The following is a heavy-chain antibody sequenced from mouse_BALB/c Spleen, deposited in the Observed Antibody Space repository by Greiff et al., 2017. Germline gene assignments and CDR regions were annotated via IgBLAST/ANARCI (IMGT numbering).Heavy chain of an antibody. Sequence: EVQLVESGGGLVKPGGSLKLSCAASGFTFSSYAMSWVRQTPEKRLEWVASISSGGSTYYPDSVKGRFTISRDNARNILYLQMSSLRSEDTAMYYCARGRGGYAMDYWGQGTSVTVSS. J-gene: IGHJ4*01. CDR3: ARGRGGYAMDY. CDR1: GFTFSSYA. CDR2: ISSGGST. V-gene: IGHV5-6-5*01.